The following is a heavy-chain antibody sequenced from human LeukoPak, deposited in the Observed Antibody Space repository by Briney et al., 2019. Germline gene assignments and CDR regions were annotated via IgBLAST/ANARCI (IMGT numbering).Heavy chain of an antibody. CDR2: IWANGITK. D-gene: IGHD2/OR15-2a*01. CDR3: ARDASFYADDY. V-gene: IGHV3-33*01. CDR1: GFTFSGHG. J-gene: IGHJ4*02. Sequence: GGSLRLSCVASGFTFSGHGMHWVRQAPGKGLEWVAVIWANGITKHYADSVKGRFTIPRDNSRSTLYLQMTSLTAEDTAIYYCARDASFYADDYWGQGTQVTVSS.